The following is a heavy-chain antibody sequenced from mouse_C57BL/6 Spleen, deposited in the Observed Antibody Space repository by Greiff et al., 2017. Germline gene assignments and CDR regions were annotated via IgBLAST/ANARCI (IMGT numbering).Heavy chain of an antibody. CDR3: ARDTRYEYEGAMDY. CDR1: GFTFSDYY. J-gene: IGHJ4*01. CDR2: INYDGSSI. V-gene: IGHV5-16*01. D-gene: IGHD2-4*01. Sequence: EVQGVESEGGLVQPGSSMKLSCTASGFTFSDYYMAWVRQVPEKGLEWVANINYDGSSIYYLDSLKSRFIISRDNAKNILYLQRSSLKAEDTDKYDCARDTRYEYEGAMDYWGQGTAVTVAA.